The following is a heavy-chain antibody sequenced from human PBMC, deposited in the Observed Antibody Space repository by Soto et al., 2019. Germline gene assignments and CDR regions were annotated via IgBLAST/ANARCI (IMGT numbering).Heavy chain of an antibody. CDR2: IYYSGST. CDR1: RGSISSGSYY. CDR3: ARHEGGRWLQFVYFDY. J-gene: IGHJ4*02. D-gene: IGHD5-12*01. Sequence: SETLSLTCTVSRGSISSGSYYWGWIRQPPGKGLEWIGSIYYSGSTSYNPSLKSRVTISVDTSKNQFSLKLSSVTAADTAVYYCARHEGGRWLQFVYFDYWGQGSPVTVSS. V-gene: IGHV4-39*01.